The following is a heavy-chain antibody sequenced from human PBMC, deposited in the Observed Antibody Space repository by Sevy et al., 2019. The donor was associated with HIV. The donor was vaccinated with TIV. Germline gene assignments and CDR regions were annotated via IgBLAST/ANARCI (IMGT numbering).Heavy chain of an antibody. J-gene: IGHJ6*02. CDR3: ARDCSSTSCLWGMDV. Sequence: GGSLRLSCVASGFMFSNYWMSWVRQAPGKGLEWVANIKRDGSEKYYVASVKGRFTISRDNAKNSLYLHMNSLRVEDPAVYYCARDCSSTSCLWGMDVWGPGTTVTVSS. V-gene: IGHV3-7*03. CDR2: IKRDGSEK. D-gene: IGHD2-2*01. CDR1: GFMFSNYW.